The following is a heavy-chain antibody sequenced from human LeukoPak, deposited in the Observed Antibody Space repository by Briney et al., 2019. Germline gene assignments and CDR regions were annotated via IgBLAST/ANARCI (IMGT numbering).Heavy chain of an antibody. CDR1: GFTSSSYA. D-gene: IGHD3-10*01. Sequence: GGSLRLSCAASGFTSSSYAMHWVRQAPGKGLEWVANIKQDGSEKYYVDSVKGRFTISRDNAKNSLYLQMNSLRAEDTAVYYCARVGTMVRGVNFNWFDPWGQGTLVTVSS. J-gene: IGHJ5*02. CDR3: ARVGTMVRGVNFNWFDP. CDR2: IKQDGSEK. V-gene: IGHV3-7*01.